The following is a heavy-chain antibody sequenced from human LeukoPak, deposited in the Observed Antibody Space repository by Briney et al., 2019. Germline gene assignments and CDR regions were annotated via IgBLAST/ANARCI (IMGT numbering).Heavy chain of an antibody. CDR3: ARDGDIVVVPAALGAFDI. V-gene: IGHV1-18*04. CDR2: ISAYNGNT. Sequence: ASVKGSCKASGYTFTSYGISWVRQAPGQGLEWMGWISAYNGNTNYAQKLQGRVTMTTDTSTSTAYMELRSLRSDHTAVYYCARDGDIVVVPAALGAFDIWGKGTMVTVSS. J-gene: IGHJ3*02. CDR1: GYTFTSYG. D-gene: IGHD2-2*01.